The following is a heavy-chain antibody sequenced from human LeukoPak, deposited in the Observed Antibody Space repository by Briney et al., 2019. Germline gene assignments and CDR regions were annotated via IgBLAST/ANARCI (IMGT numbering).Heavy chain of an antibody. CDR2: INPNSGDT. Sequence: GASVTVSCKTSGYTFTGYYTHWVRQAPGQGLEWMGWINPNSGDTNYAQKFQGRVTMTKDTSISTAYMELSRLRPDDTAVYYCAREELRSTRTGGGYWGQGTLVTVPS. CDR3: AREELRSTRTGGGY. V-gene: IGHV1-2*02. CDR1: GYTFTGYY. D-gene: IGHD1-14*01. J-gene: IGHJ4*02.